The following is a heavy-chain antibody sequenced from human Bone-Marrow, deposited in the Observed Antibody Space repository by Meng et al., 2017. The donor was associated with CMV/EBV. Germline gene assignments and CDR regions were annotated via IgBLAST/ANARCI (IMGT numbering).Heavy chain of an antibody. CDR2: ISWNSGII. CDR1: GFTFDDYA. J-gene: IGHJ3*02. CDR3: ASRSSGAHAFDI. Sequence: SLKISCAASGFTFDDYAMHWVRQAPGKGLEWVSSISWNSGIIGYADSVKGRFTISRDNAKNSLYLQMNSLRAEDTAVYYCASRSSGAHAFDIWGQGTMVTVSS. V-gene: IGHV3-9*01. D-gene: IGHD2-15*01.